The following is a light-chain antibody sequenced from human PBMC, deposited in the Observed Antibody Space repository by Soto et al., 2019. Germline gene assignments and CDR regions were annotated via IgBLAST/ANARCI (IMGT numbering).Light chain of an antibody. CDR3: QHLNSWPPIT. CDR2: SAS. J-gene: IGKJ5*01. CDR1: QDISSY. Sequence: DIPLTQYPSLMYASVGDRVTITCRASQDISSYLAWYQQKPGKAPKVLIHSASVLESGVPSRFSGSGSGTHFTLTINNLQPEDFATYYCQHLNSWPPITFGQGTRLDIK. V-gene: IGKV1-9*01.